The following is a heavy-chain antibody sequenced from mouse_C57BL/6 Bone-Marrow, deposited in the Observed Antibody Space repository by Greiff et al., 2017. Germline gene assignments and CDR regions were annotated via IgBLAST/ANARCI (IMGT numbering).Heavy chain of an antibody. V-gene: IGHV1-81*01. CDR3: APIYYGNYVLAMDY. CDR2: IYPRSGNT. J-gene: IGHJ4*01. CDR1: GYTFTSYG. D-gene: IGHD2-1*01. Sequence: LVESGAELARPGASVKMSCKASGYTFTSYGISWVKQSTGQGLEWIGEIYPRSGNTYYNEKFKGKATLTADKSSSTAYMEFRSLTSEDSAVYFCAPIYYGNYVLAMDYWGQGTSVTVSS.